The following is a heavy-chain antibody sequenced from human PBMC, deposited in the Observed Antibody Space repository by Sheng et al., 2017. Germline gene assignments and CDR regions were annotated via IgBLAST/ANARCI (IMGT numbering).Heavy chain of an antibody. J-gene: IGHJ6*03. CDR1: VAPSVVTT. V-gene: IGHV4-4*07. D-gene: IGHD3-10*01. Sequence: QVQLQESGPGLVKAFRRPCPSPALSLVAPSVVTTGAGSGSPPGRDWSGLGVSIPVGAPTTTPPSKSRVTMSVDTSKNQFSLKLSSVTAADTAVYYCARVLDYYYYYMDVWGKGTTVTVSS. CDR3: ARVLDYYYYYMDV. CDR2: SIPVGAP.